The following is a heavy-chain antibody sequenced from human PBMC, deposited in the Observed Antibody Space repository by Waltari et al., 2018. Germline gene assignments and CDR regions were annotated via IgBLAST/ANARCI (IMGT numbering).Heavy chain of an antibody. CDR2: IIPSFGKA. J-gene: IGHJ4*02. V-gene: IGHV1-69*04. CDR1: GGTFSSYA. D-gene: IGHD6-19*01. Sequence: QVQLVQSGAEVKKPGSSVKVSCKASGGTFSSYAISWVRQAPGQGLEWMGRIIPSFGKANYEQKFQGRVTITADKSTSTAYMGLSSLRSEDTAVYYCAKDLTRQWLESPFDYWGQGTLVTVSS. CDR3: AKDLTRQWLESPFDY.